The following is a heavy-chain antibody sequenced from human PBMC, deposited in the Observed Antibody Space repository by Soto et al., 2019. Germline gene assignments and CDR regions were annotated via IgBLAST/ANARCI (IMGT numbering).Heavy chain of an antibody. CDR1: GFTFSSYS. CDR3: ARDPGYCSSTSCRDY. Sequence: PGGSLRLSCAASGFTFSSYSMNWVRQAPGKGLEWVSSISSSSSYIYYADSVKGRFTISRDNAKNSLYLQMNSLRAEDTAVYYCARDPGYCSSTSCRDYWGQGTLVTVSS. V-gene: IGHV3-21*01. D-gene: IGHD2-2*01. J-gene: IGHJ4*02. CDR2: ISSSSSYI.